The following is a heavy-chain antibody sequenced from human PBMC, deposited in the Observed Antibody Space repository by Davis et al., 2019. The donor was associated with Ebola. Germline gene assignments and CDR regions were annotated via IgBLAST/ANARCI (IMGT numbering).Heavy chain of an antibody. J-gene: IGHJ4*02. CDR2: VSSDGHST. CDR3: TSSRFGNFDY. V-gene: IGHV3-64*04. Sequence: GGSLRLSCAASGFTFRSAWLSWVRRAPGKGLEYVSAVSSDGHSTYYADCGKGRFTISRDDSKNTAYLQMNSLKTEDTAVYYCTSSRFGNFDYWGQGTLVTVSS. D-gene: IGHD3-3*01. CDR1: GFTFRSAW.